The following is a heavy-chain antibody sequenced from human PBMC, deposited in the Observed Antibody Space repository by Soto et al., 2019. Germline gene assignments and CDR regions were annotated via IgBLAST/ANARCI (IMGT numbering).Heavy chain of an antibody. CDR1: GGSFSGYY. V-gene: IGHV4-34*01. D-gene: IGHD3-22*01. CDR3: ARGSFHYDSSGYTELYYFDY. Sequence: SETLSLTCAVYGGSFSGYYWSWIRQPPGKGLEWIGEINHSGSTNYNPSLKSRVTISVDTSKNQFSLKLSSVTAADTAVYYCARGSFHYDSSGYTELYYFDYWGQGTLVTVSS. J-gene: IGHJ4*02. CDR2: INHSGST.